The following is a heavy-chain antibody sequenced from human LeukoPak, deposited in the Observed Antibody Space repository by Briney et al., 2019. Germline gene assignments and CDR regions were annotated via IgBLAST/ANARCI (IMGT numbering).Heavy chain of an antibody. J-gene: IGHJ4*02. Sequence: PSQTLSLTYTVAGGSISSSSYYWGWIRQPPGNGLERIGRIYYSGCPYYPPSLKSRVTIPVDTPQKQFSLKLSSVTAADPAVYYCARPLGSGSGRLPFHHWGKGTLVTVSS. V-gene: IGHV4-39*01. D-gene: IGHD6-19*01. CDR1: GGSISSSSYY. CDR2: IYYSGCP. CDR3: ARPLGSGSGRLPFHH.